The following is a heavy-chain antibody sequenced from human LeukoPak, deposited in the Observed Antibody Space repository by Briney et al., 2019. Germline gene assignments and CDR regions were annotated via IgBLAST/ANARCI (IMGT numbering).Heavy chain of an antibody. D-gene: IGHD2-15*01. Sequence: SETLSLTCTVSGESISGFYWTWIRQPPGKGLEWIGYIYYSGSTNYNPSLKSRVTISVDTSKNQFSLKLSSVTAADTAVYYCARGGFGVVVAVLYNWFDPWGQGTLVTVSS. CDR2: IYYSGST. CDR1: GESISGFY. V-gene: IGHV4-59*08. CDR3: ARGGFGVVVAVLYNWFDP. J-gene: IGHJ5*02.